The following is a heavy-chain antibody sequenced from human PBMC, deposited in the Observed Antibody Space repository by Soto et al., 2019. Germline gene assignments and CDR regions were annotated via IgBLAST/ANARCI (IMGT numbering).Heavy chain of an antibody. Sequence: PSETLSLTCAVYGGSFSGYYWSWIRQHPGKGLEWIGEINHSVSTNYNPSLKSRVTISVDTSKNQFSLKLSSVTAADTAVYYCARAGGFFDFNRWGKGNMVTVSS. CDR2: INHSVST. CDR3: ARAGGFFDFNR. J-gene: IGHJ5*02. V-gene: IGHV4-34*01. D-gene: IGHD3-16*01. CDR1: GGSFSGYY.